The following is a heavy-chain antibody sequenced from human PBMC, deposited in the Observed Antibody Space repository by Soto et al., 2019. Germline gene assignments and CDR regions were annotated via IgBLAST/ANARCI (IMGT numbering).Heavy chain of an antibody. J-gene: IGHJ4*02. CDR1: GGTFSNYA. CDR3: ASPTGKLDY. CDR2: IIPIFGTA. D-gene: IGHD2-8*02. Sequence: QVQLVQSGAEVKKPGSSVKVSCKASGGTFSNYAISWVRQAPGEGLEWMGGIIPIFGTANYAQKFQGRVTITAEESTSTAYMELSSLRSDDTAVYYCASPTGKLDYWDQGTLVTVSS. V-gene: IGHV1-69*01.